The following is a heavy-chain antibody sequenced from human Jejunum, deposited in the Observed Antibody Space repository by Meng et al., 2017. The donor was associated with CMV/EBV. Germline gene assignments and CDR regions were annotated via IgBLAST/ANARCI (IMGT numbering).Heavy chain of an antibody. D-gene: IGHD6-19*01. CDR2: IYTTGSI. CDR1: GGSTTSGSYH. Sequence: QVQLQQWGPGLLKPSETLSLTCTVSGGSTTSGSYHWNWIRQPAGKGPEWIGRIYTTGSIGHNPSLKSRVSISLDTSKNQFSLKLSSVTAADTAVYYCARSLAVAGTHFDYWGRGTLVTVSS. V-gene: IGHV4-61*02. CDR3: ARSLAVAGTHFDY. J-gene: IGHJ4*02.